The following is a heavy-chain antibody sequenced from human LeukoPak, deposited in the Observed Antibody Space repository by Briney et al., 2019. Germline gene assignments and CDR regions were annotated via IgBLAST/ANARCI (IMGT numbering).Heavy chain of an antibody. Sequence: SPLETLSLTCTVSGGSISSSSYYWGWIRQPPGKGLEWIGSIYYSGSTYYNPSLESRVTISVDTSKNQFSLKLSSVTAADTAVYYCARDYYDSSGLNWFDPWGQGTLVTVSS. CDR3: ARDYYDSSGLNWFDP. V-gene: IGHV4-39*02. CDR2: IYYSGST. CDR1: GGSISSSSYY. J-gene: IGHJ5*02. D-gene: IGHD3-22*01.